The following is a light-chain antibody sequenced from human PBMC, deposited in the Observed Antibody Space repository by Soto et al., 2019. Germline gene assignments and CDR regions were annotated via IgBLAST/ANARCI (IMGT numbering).Light chain of an antibody. J-gene: IGKJ1*01. V-gene: IGKV3-15*01. Sequence: EMLMTQSPATLSVSPGDRATLLCRASQSVSIYVAWYQQKPGLAPRLLIYDASTRAAGIPARFSGSGSGTEFSLTISSLQSEDFAVYYCQQYHDWPLTFGQGTKVDI. CDR1: QSVSIY. CDR2: DAS. CDR3: QQYHDWPLT.